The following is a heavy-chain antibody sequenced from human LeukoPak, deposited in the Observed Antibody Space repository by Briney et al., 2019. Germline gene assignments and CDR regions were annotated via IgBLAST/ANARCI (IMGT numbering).Heavy chain of an antibody. D-gene: IGHD6-19*01. Sequence: GGSLRLSCAASGFTLSSYWMSWVRQAPGKGLEWVANIKQDGSEKYYVDSVKGRFTISRDNAKNSLYLQMNSLRAEDTAVYYCARDPYSSGWYGNENYYWFDPWGQGTLVAVSS. CDR3: ARDPYSSGWYGNENYYWFDP. V-gene: IGHV3-7*01. J-gene: IGHJ5*02. CDR1: GFTLSSYW. CDR2: IKQDGSEK.